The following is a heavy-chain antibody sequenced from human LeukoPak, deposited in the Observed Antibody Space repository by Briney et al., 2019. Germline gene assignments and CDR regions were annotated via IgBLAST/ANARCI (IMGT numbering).Heavy chain of an antibody. CDR3: ASSGTMVRGRYYFDY. J-gene: IGHJ4*02. D-gene: IGHD3-10*01. Sequence: SETLSLTCTVSGGSISSGSYYWSWIRQPAGKGLEWIGRIFGGGSTYYNPSLKSRVTMSVDTSKNQFSLKLSSVTAADTAVYYCASSGTMVRGRYYFDYWGQGTLVTVSS. CDR2: IFGGGST. CDR1: GGSISSGSYY. V-gene: IGHV4-61*02.